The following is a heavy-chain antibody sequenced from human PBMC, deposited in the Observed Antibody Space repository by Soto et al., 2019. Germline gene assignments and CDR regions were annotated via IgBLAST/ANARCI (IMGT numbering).Heavy chain of an antibody. CDR3: ASSSGQWYRAFDY. D-gene: IGHD6-19*01. V-gene: IGHV4-30-4*01. J-gene: IGHJ4*02. Sequence: SETLSLTCTVSGGSISSGDYYWSWIRQPPGKGLEWIGYIYYSGSTYYNPSLKSRVTISVDTSKNQFSLKLSSVTAADTAVYYCASSSGQWYRAFDYWGQGTLVTVSS. CDR2: IYYSGST. CDR1: GGSISSGDYY.